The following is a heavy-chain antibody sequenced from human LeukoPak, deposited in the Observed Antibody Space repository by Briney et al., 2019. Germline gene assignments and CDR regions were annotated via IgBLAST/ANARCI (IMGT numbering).Heavy chain of an antibody. Sequence: HPGGSLRLSCAASGFPFSSYGMHWVRQAPGKGLEWVAVIWYDESNQYYADSVKGRFTISRDNSKNTLSLQMNSLRAEDTAVYYCAKGVSGYSAYLGYWGQGTLVTVSS. CDR3: AKGVSGYSAYLGY. D-gene: IGHD5-12*01. V-gene: IGHV3-33*06. CDR1: GFPFSSYG. J-gene: IGHJ4*02. CDR2: IWYDESNQ.